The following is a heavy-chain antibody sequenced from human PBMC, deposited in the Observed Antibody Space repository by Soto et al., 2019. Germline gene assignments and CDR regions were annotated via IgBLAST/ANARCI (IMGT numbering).Heavy chain of an antibody. J-gene: IGHJ4*02. CDR1: GGSISSCGYY. V-gene: IGHV4-31*03. CDR2: IYYSGST. D-gene: IGHD3-9*01. Sequence: SETLSLTCTVSGGSISSCGYYWSWIRQHPGKGLEWIGYIYYSGSTYYNPSLKSRVTISVDTSKNQFSLKLSSVTAADTAVYYCARVRYFDWLLGYWGQGALVTVSS. CDR3: ARVRYFDWLLGY.